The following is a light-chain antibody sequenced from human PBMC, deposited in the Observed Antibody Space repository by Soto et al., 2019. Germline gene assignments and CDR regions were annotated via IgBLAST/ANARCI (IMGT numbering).Light chain of an antibody. J-gene: IGLJ3*02. CDR3: VAWDDNLGSRV. CDR1: RSNIGSAI. V-gene: IGLV1-47*01. CDR2: MNS. Sequence: QSVLTQPPSLSGTPGQTVTIYCIGSRSNIGSAIVHWYQQLPGTAPKHLIYMNSQRPSGVPDRFSGSKSGTSASLVITGLRPEDEADYYCVAWDDNLGSRVFGGGTKVTVL.